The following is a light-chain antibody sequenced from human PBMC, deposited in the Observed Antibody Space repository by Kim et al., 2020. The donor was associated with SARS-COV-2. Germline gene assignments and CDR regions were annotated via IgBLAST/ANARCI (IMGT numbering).Light chain of an antibody. Sequence: SSELTQDPAVSVALGQTVRITCQGDSLRSYYATWYQQKPGQAPILVIYGKNNRPSGIPDRFSGSISGNTASLTITGTQAGDEADYYCNSRASNDNVVFG. CDR1: SLRSYY. CDR3: NSRASNDNVV. V-gene: IGLV3-19*01. CDR2: GKN. J-gene: IGLJ2*01.